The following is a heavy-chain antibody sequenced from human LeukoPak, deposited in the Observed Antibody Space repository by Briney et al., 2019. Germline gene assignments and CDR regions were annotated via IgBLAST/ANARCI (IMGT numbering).Heavy chain of an antibody. CDR2: ISGSAGST. D-gene: IGHD3-3*01. CDR1: GFTLSSYG. Sequence: GGSLRLSCAASGFTLSSYGMSWVRQAPGKGREWVSAISGSAGSTYYADSVKGRFTISRDNSKNTLYLQMNSLRAEDTAVYYCAKEDEEWLQTFDYWGQGTLVTVSS. CDR3: AKEDEEWLQTFDY. V-gene: IGHV3-23*01. J-gene: IGHJ4*02.